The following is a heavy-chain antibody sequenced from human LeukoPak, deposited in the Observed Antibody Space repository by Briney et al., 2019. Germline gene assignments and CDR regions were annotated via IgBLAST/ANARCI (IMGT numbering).Heavy chain of an antibody. CDR3: ARDSGGGPFDI. CDR1: GFTLSNSG. CDR2: IWSDGSTK. Sequence: PGRSLRLSCAASGFTLSNSGMHWVRQAPVKGLEWVAVIWSDGSTKDYADSVKGRFTISRDTSKNTLYLDMNSLRDEDTAVYYCARDSGGGPFDIWGQGTMVTVSS. D-gene: IGHD2-8*02. J-gene: IGHJ3*02. V-gene: IGHV3-33*01.